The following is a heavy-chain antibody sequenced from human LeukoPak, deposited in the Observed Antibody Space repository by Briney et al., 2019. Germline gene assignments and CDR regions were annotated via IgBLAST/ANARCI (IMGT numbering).Heavy chain of an antibody. D-gene: IGHD2/OR15-2a*01. Sequence: SGPTLVKPTQTLTLTCTFSGFSLTNSAVGVGWIRKLPGQALEWLALIYSDDDKRYNPSLKTRLSITKDTSRNQVVLTMTNMDLVDTATYFCAHRGKYLTWFDPWGQGTLVIVSS. CDR1: GFSLTNSAVG. CDR3: AHRGKYLTWFDP. V-gene: IGHV2-5*02. J-gene: IGHJ5*02. CDR2: IYSDDDK.